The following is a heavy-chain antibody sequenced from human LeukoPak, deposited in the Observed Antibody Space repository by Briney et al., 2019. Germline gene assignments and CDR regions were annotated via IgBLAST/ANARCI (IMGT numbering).Heavy chain of an antibody. CDR1: GFTFSSYW. Sequence: QPGRSLRLSCAASGFTFSSYWMHWVRQAPGKGLVWFSRISSDGSSTSYADSVKGRFTISRDNAKNTLYLQMNSLRAEDTAVYYCARGTSSYDSSGYRVYYFDYWGQGTLVTVSS. CDR3: ARGTSSYDSSGYRVYYFDY. D-gene: IGHD3-22*01. J-gene: IGHJ4*02. CDR2: ISSDGSST. V-gene: IGHV3-74*01.